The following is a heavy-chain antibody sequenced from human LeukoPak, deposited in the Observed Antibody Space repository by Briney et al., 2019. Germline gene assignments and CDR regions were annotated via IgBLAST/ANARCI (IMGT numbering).Heavy chain of an antibody. CDR1: GFTFTISA. CDR2: IVVGSGNT. V-gene: IGHV1-58*01. Sequence: SVKVSCKASGFTFTISAVQWVRQARGQRLEWIGWIVVGSGNTNYAQKFQERDTITRDISTSTAYMELSSLRSGDTAVYYCAASPDYYDSSGYSYYFDYWGQGTLVTVSS. D-gene: IGHD3-22*01. J-gene: IGHJ4*02. CDR3: AASPDYYDSSGYSYYFDY.